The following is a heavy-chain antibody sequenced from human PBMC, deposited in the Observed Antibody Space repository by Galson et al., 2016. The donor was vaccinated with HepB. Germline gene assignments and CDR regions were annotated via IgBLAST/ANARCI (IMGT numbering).Heavy chain of an antibody. CDR1: AGSISSGGYY. CDR3: ARDHPHRTSRGVYAFDV. D-gene: IGHD3-10*01. CDR2: IYYNGST. J-gene: IGHJ3*01. Sequence: TLSLTCTVSAGSISSGGYYWSWIRQHPGKGPEWIGYIYYNGSTYFHPSLQSPLTMSVDTSKNQFSLRLPSVTAADTAVDDSARDHPHRTSRGVYAFDVWGQATIVTVSS. V-gene: IGHV4-31*01.